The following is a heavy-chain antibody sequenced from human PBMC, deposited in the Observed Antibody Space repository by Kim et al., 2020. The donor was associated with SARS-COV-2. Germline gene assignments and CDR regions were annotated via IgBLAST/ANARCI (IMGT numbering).Heavy chain of an antibody. D-gene: IGHD3-9*01. J-gene: IGHJ4*02. CDR1: GYTFTTYG. V-gene: IGHV1-18*01. CDR3: ARLTGYGRYFDY. Sequence: ASVKVSCKASGYTFTTYGISWVRQAPGQGLEWMGWISGYNGNTNYAQKLQGRVTMTTDTSTSTAYMELRSLRSDDTAVYYCARLTGYGRYFDYWGQGTLVTVSS. CDR2: ISGYNGNT.